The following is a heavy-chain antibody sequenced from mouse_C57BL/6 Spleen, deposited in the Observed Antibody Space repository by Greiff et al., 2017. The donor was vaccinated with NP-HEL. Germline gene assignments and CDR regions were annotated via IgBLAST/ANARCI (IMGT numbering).Heavy chain of an antibody. D-gene: IGHD2-5*01. Sequence: EVQLQQSGPELVKPGASVKISCKASGYTFTDYYMNWVKQSHGKSLEWIGDINPNNGGTSYNQKFKGKATLTVDKSSSTAYMELRSLTSEDSAVYYCARTTKDSNYFYYAMDYWGQGTSVTVSS. V-gene: IGHV1-26*01. CDR2: INPNNGGT. J-gene: IGHJ4*01. CDR3: ARTTKDSNYFYYAMDY. CDR1: GYTFTDYY.